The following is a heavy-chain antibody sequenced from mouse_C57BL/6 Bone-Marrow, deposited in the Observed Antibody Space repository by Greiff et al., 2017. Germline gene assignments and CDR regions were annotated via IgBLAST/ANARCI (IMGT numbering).Heavy chain of an antibody. CDR2: IDPSDSYT. CDR3: ARSAYGTPFAY. D-gene: IGHD1-1*01. CDR1: GYTFTSYW. J-gene: IGHJ3*01. Sequence: QVQLQQPGAELVKPGASVKLSCKASGYTFTSYWMQWVKQRPGQGLEWIGEIDPSDSYTNYNQKFKGKATLTVDTSSSTAYMQLSSLTSEDSAVYYCARSAYGTPFAYWGQGTLVTVSA. V-gene: IGHV1-50*01.